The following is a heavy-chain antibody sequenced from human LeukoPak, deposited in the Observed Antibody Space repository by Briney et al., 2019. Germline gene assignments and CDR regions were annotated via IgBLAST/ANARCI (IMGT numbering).Heavy chain of an antibody. Sequence: GESLKISCKGSGYSFTSYRIGWVRQMPGKGLEWMGIIYPGDSDTRYSPSFQGQVTISADKSISTAYLQWSSLKASDTAMYYCARLRVGSSSYNWFDPWGQGTLVTVSS. CDR3: ARLRVGSSSYNWFDP. CDR2: IYPGDSDT. D-gene: IGHD6-13*01. V-gene: IGHV5-51*01. J-gene: IGHJ5*02. CDR1: GYSFTSYR.